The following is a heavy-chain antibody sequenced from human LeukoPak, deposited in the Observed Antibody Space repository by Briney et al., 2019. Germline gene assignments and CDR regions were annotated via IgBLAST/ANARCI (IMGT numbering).Heavy chain of an antibody. CDR2: IIPIFGTA. J-gene: IGHJ4*02. CDR3: ASNPRGYSYGSDY. CDR1: GVTFSSYA. Sequence: VKVSCKASGVTFSSYAISWVRQAPGQGLEWMGGIIPIFGTANYAQKFQGRVTITADESTTTAYMELSSLRSEDTAVYYCASNPRGYSYGSDYWGQGTLVTVSS. V-gene: IGHV1-69*13. D-gene: IGHD5-18*01.